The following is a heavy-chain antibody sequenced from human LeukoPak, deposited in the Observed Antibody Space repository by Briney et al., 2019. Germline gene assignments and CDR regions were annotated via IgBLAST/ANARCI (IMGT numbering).Heavy chain of an antibody. D-gene: IGHD3-22*01. CDR3: ARVGRITMIVVAAGIDY. Sequence: PGGSLRLSCAASGFTFSSYSMNWVRQAPGKGLEWVSYISSSSSTIYYADSVKGRFTISRDNAKNSLYLQMNSLRAEDTAVYYCARVGRITMIVVAAGIDYWGQGTVVTVSS. J-gene: IGHJ4*02. V-gene: IGHV3-48*01. CDR1: GFTFSSYS. CDR2: ISSSSSTI.